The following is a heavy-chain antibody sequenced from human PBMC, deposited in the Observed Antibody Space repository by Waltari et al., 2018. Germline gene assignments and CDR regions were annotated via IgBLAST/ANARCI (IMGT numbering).Heavy chain of an antibody. CDR2: IYSGGSP. D-gene: IGHD5-12*01. CDR1: GFTVSSNN. J-gene: IGHJ5*02. Sequence: EVQLVESGGGLIQPGGSLRLSCAASGFTVSSNNMSWVRQAPGKGVELVSVIYSGGSPYYADAVKGRFTISRDNSKNTLYLQMNSLGAEDTAVYYCARFNAMATPPDSWGQGTLVTVSS. V-gene: IGHV3-53*01. CDR3: ARFNAMATPPDS.